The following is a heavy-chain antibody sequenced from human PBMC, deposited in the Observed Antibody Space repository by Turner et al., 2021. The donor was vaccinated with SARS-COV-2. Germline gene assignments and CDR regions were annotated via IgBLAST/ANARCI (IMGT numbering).Heavy chain of an antibody. J-gene: IGHJ2*01. CDR2: IYYSGST. D-gene: IGHD3-22*01. CDR3: ATETITMIVVANWYFDL. CDR1: GGSISSSTYY. V-gene: IGHV4-39*02. Sequence: QLQLQESGPGLVKPSEPLSLPCTVSGGSISSSTYYWGWIRQPPGKGLEWIGNIYYSGSTYYNPSLKSRVTISVDTSKNQFSLKLSSVTAADTAVYYCATETITMIVVANWYFDLWGRGTLVTVSS.